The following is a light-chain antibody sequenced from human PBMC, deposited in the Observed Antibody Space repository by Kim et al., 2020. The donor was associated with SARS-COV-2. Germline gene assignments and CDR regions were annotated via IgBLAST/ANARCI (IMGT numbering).Light chain of an antibody. CDR3: QTWDTGIVV. Sequence: QPVLTQSPSASASLGASVKLTCSLSSDHNTYAVTWHQQQPEKGPRYLLKLNSDGSHSKGDGIPDRFSGSSSGAERYLAISSLQSGDEADYYCQTWDTGIVVFGGGTQLTVL. CDR1: SDHNTYA. V-gene: IGLV4-69*01. J-gene: IGLJ2*01. CDR2: LNSDGSH.